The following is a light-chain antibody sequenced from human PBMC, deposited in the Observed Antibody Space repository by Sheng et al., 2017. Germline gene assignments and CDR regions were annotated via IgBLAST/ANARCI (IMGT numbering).Light chain of an antibody. V-gene: IGLV2-8*01. CDR2: EGN. J-gene: IGLJ2*01. CDR1: SNDVGGHDH. Sequence: QNAPTQPPSASGSPGQSVTISCTGTSNDVGGHDHVSWFQQQPGKAPKLIIYEGNKRPSGVPDRFSGSKSGNTASLAVSGLQAEDEGDYYCSAYCGNSTWVFGGGTKLTVL. CDR3: SAYCGNSTWV.